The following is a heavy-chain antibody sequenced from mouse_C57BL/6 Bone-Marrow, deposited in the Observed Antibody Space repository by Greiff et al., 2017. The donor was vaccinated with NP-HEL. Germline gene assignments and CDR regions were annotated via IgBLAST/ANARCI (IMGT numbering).Heavy chain of an antibody. CDR2: IDPCDSYT. D-gene: IGHD2-4*01. V-gene: IGHV1-50*01. CDR1: GYTFTSYW. J-gene: IGHJ4*01. Sequence: QVQLKQPGAELVKPGASVKLSCKASGYTFTSYWMQWVKQRPGQGLEWIGEIDPCDSYTNYNQKFKGKATLTVDTSSSTAYMQLSSLTSEDSAVYYCARWNYDGGGYAMDYWGQGTSVTVSS. CDR3: ARWNYDGGGYAMDY.